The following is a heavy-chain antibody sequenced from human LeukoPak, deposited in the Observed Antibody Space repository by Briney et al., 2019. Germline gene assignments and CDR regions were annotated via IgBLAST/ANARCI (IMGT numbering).Heavy chain of an antibody. Sequence: SESPSLTPDVYGESLSRYYWGSVPHPPGKGPGWSWEIYHIGNTTYTPSLKSRVHISVDTSKNHFSLRLSSVTAADTAVYYCARVDGDGYNIPDYWGQGTLVTVSS. CDR2: IYHIGNT. CDR1: GESLSRYY. V-gene: IGHV4-34*01. D-gene: IGHD5-24*01. J-gene: IGHJ4*02. CDR3: ARVDGDGYNIPDY.